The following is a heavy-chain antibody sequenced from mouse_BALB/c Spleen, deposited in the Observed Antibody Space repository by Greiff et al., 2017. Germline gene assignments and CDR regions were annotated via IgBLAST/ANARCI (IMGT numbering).Heavy chain of an antibody. CDR2: ISSGSSTI. Sequence: EVQLVESGGGLVQPGGSRKLSCAASGFTFSSFGMHWVRQAPEQGLEWVAYISSGSSTIYYADTVKGRFTISRDNPKNTLFLQMTSLRSEDTAMYYCASLSWYYAMDYWGQGTSVTVSS. V-gene: IGHV5-17*02. CDR1: GFTFSSFG. CDR3: ASLSWYYAMDY. J-gene: IGHJ4*01.